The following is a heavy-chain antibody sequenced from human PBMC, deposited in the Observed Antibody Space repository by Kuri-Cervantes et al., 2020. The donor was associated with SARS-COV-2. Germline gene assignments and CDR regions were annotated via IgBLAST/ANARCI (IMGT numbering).Heavy chain of an antibody. Sequence: SCAVSGYSISSGGYSWGWIRQPPGKGLEWIGSIYQAGSTFYNPSLKSRVSISLDRSKNQYSLNLSSVTAADTAVYYCVAAILGVDTGYFQHWGQGTLVTVSS. V-gene: IGHV4-30-2*01. CDR1: GYSISSGGYS. D-gene: IGHD3-3*01. CDR3: VAAILGVDTGYFQH. J-gene: IGHJ1*01. CDR2: IYQAGST.